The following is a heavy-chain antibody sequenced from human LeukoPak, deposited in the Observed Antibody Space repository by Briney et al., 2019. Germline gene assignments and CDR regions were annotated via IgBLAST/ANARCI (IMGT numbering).Heavy chain of an antibody. J-gene: IGHJ5*02. V-gene: IGHV3-7*04. CDR3: ARGNALDP. Sequence: PGGSLTLSCAASGFTFTGYWMSWVRQAPGKGLEWVANINQDGTEKYTVDSVKGRFTISRDNTKNSLYLQMNSLRAEDTAVYYCARGNALDPWGQGTLVTVSS. CDR2: INQDGTEK. D-gene: IGHD4-11*01. CDR1: GFTFTGYW.